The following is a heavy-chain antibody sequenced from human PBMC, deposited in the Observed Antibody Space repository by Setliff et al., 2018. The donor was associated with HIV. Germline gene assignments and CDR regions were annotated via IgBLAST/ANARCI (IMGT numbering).Heavy chain of an antibody. CDR1: GYSFTAYH. CDR2: INPNSGGT. CDR3: ARDTVKATFSDY. J-gene: IGHJ4*02. V-gene: IGHV1-2*02. D-gene: IGHD4-17*01. Sequence: GASVKVSCKASGYSFTAYHMHWVRQAPGQGLEWMGWINPNSGGTNYAQKFQGRVTMTRDTSIITAYMELSSLTSADTAVYYCARDTVKATFSDYWGQGTLVTVSS.